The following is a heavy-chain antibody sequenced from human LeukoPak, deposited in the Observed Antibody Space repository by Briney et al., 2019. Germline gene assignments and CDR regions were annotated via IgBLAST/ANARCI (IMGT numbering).Heavy chain of an antibody. V-gene: IGHV1-2*02. J-gene: IGHJ3*02. CDR2: INPNSGGT. D-gene: IGHD1-26*01. CDR1: GYTFTGKY. Sequence: GASVKVSCKASGYTFTGKYIHWVRQAPGQGLEWMGWINPNSGGTKYAQKFQGRVTLTRDTSISTAYMELSRLRSDDTAVYYCAIAVGDHDTSDMWGQGTMVTVSS. CDR3: AIAVGDHDTSDM.